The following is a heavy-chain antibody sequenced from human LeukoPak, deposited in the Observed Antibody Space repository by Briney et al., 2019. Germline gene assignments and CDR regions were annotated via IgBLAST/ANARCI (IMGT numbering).Heavy chain of an antibody. CDR1: GFTFSSYA. V-gene: IGHV3-30-3*01. CDR3: ASNSPYCSSTSCPDY. D-gene: IGHD2-2*01. Sequence: GGSLRLSCAAFGFTFSSYAMHWVRQAPGKGRGWVAVISYDGSNKYYADSVKGRFTISRDDSKNTLYLQMNSLRAEDTAVYYCASNSPYCSSTSCPDYWGQGTLVTVSS. J-gene: IGHJ4*02. CDR2: ISYDGSNK.